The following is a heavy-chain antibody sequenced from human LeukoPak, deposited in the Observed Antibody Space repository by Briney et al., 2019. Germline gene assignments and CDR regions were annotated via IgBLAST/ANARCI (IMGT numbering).Heavy chain of an antibody. CDR2: IYTSGST. J-gene: IGHJ6*02. V-gene: IGHV4-61*02. Sequence: SQTLSLTCTVSGGSISSGSYYWSWIRQPAGKGLESIGRIYTSGSTNYNPSLKSRVTISVDTSKNQFSLKLSSVTAADTAVYYCARDKARGVIAGPSAMDVWGQGTTVTVSS. CDR1: GGSISSGSYY. D-gene: IGHD3-10*01. CDR3: ARDKARGVIAGPSAMDV.